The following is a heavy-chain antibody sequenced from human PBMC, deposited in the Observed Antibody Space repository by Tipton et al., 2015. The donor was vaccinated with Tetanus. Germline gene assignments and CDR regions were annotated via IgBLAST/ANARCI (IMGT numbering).Heavy chain of an antibody. D-gene: IGHD4-17*01. CDR1: GGSISSYY. V-gene: IGHV4-59*07. CDR2: IYYSGST. CDR3: ARRLRTYGYFDL. J-gene: IGHJ2*01. Sequence: TLSLTCTVSGGSISSYYWSWIRQPPGKGLEWIGYIYYSGSTNYNPSLKSRVTISVDTSKNQFSLKLSSVTAADTAVYYCARRLRTYGYFDLWGRGTLVTVSS.